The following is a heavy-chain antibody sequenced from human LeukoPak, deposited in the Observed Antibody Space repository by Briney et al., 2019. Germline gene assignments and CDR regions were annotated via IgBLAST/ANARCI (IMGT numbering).Heavy chain of an antibody. Sequence: GSLRLSCAVSGLSFSRFSMIWVRQAPGKGLEWVASVTGRSSYIYYADSVKGRFTISRDNVRNSLYLRMNSLRVEDTAVYYCARDPSLDSNYGVYADFWGRGTLVTVSS. CDR2: VTGRSSYI. V-gene: IGHV3-21*01. CDR1: GLSFSRFS. CDR3: ARDPSLDSNYGVYADF. D-gene: IGHD4-17*01. J-gene: IGHJ4*02.